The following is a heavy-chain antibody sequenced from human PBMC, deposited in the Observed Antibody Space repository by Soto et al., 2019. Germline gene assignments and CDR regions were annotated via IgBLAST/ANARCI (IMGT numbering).Heavy chain of an antibody. Sequence: QVQLVQSGAEVKKPGASVKVSCKASGYTFTSYGISWVRQAPGQGLEWMGWISAYNGNTNYAQKLQGRVTMTTDTSTSTAYMELRRLRSADTDVYYCARPGYCCFGSCSPDAFDIWGQGTMVNVSS. D-gene: IGHD2-15*01. CDR3: ARPGYCCFGSCSPDAFDI. J-gene: IGHJ3*02. CDR2: ISAYNGNT. CDR1: GYTFTSYG. V-gene: IGHV1-18*01.